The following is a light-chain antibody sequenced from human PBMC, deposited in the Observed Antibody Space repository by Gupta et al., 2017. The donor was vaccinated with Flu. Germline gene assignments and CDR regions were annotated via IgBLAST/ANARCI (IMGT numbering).Light chain of an antibody. CDR2: NDD. CDR3: AAWDDSLHGVV. V-gene: IGLV1-44*01. CDR1: RSNIGSNT. Sequence: SVLPPPPSASAPPVQRVTISCSGSRSNIGSNTVNWYQQLPGTAPHLLIYNDDQRPSGVPDRVSGSKSGTSASLAISGLQSEDEADYYCAAWDDSLHGVVFGGGTKLTV. J-gene: IGLJ2*01.